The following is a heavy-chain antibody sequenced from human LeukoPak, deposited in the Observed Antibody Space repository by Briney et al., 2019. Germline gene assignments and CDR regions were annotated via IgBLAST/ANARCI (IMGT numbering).Heavy chain of an antibody. D-gene: IGHD3-22*01. CDR3: AKDGATSFYDSQAFDS. CDR1: GFTFDDYA. V-gene: IGHV3-9*01. CDR2: INWHSGLT. J-gene: IGHJ4*02. Sequence: GGSLRLSCAASGFTFDDYATHWVRQAPGKGLEWVSGINWHSGLTTYADSVKGRFTISRDNSKNSLFLQMHSLKVEDTAFYFCAKDGATSFYDSQAFDSWGQGTLVSVSS.